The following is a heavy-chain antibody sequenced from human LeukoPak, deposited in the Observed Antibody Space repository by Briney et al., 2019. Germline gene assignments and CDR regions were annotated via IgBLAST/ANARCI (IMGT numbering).Heavy chain of an antibody. CDR1: GFTFSGYF. Sequence: GGSLRLSCATSGFTFSGYFVTWVRQAPGKGLEWVANILQDGSEKYYVDSVKGRFTISRDNAENSLYLQMNSLRAEDTAVYYCARDPGSDAFDFWGQGTMVTVSS. CDR3: ARDPGSDAFDF. V-gene: IGHV3-7*01. D-gene: IGHD7-27*01. CDR2: ILQDGSEK. J-gene: IGHJ3*01.